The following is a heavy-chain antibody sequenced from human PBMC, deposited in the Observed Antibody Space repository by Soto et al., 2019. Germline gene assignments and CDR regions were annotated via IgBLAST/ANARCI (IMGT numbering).Heavy chain of an antibody. V-gene: IGHV4-31*03. J-gene: IGHJ6*02. D-gene: IGHD3-10*01. Sequence: PSETLSLTCTVSGVSISSGGYYWSWIRQHPGKGLEWIGYIYYSGSTYYNPSLKSRVTISVDTSKNRFSLKLSSVTAADTAVYYCARGCHSGSYYNSNYYYGMDVWGQGTTVTVSS. CDR1: GVSISSGGYY. CDR2: IYYSGST. CDR3: ARGCHSGSYYNSNYYYGMDV.